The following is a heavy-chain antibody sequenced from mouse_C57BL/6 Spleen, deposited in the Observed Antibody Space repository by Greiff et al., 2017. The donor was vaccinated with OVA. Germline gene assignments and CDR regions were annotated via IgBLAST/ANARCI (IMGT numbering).Heavy chain of an antibody. D-gene: IGHD4-1*01. Sequence: QVQLQQPGAELVKPGASVKLSCKASGYTFTSYWMQWVKQRPGQGLEWIGEIDPSDSYTNYNQKFKGKATLTVDTSSSTAYMQRSSLTSEDAAVYYCARRGNWDRYFDYWGQVTTLTVAS. V-gene: IGHV1-50*01. CDR3: ARRGNWDRYFDY. J-gene: IGHJ2*01. CDR1: GYTFTSYW. CDR2: IDPSDSYT.